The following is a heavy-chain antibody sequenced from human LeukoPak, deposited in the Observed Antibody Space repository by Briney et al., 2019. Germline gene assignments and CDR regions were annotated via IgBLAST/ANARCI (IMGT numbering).Heavy chain of an antibody. V-gene: IGHV3-23*01. D-gene: IGHD5-12*01. CDR2: ISGSGGST. Sequence: GGSLRLSCAASGFTFSSYAMSWVRQAPGKGLEWVSAISGSGGSTYYADSVKGRFTIPRDNSKITLYLQMNSLRAEDTAVYYCAKSYNGYESKPDYWGQGTLVTVSS. CDR3: AKSYNGYESKPDY. J-gene: IGHJ4*02. CDR1: GFTFSSYA.